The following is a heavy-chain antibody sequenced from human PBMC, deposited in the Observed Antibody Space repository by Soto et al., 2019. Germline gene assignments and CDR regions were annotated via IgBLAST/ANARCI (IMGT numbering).Heavy chain of an antibody. J-gene: IGHJ5*02. D-gene: IGHD3-3*01. V-gene: IGHV1-18*01. Sequence: ASVKVSCKGSGYSFTSYGISWVRQAPGQGLEWMGWISAYNGNTNYAQKLQGRVTMTTDTSTSTAYMELRSLRSDDTAVYYCARDFPDFWSGPFNWFDPWGQGTLVTVSS. CDR2: ISAYNGNT. CDR3: ARDFPDFWSGPFNWFDP. CDR1: GYSFTSYG.